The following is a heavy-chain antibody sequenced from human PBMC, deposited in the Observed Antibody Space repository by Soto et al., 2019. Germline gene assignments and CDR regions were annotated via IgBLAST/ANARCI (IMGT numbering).Heavy chain of an antibody. CDR3: ACGTIAVAGGYYYYYGMDV. D-gene: IGHD6-19*01. Sequence: PSETLSLTCTVSGGSISSYYWSWIRQPPGKGLEWIGYIYYSGSTNYNPSLKSRVTISVDTSKNQFSLKLSSVTAADTAVYYCACGTIAVAGGYYYYYGMDVWGQGTTVTVSS. V-gene: IGHV4-59*08. CDR1: GGSISSYY. CDR2: IYYSGST. J-gene: IGHJ6*02.